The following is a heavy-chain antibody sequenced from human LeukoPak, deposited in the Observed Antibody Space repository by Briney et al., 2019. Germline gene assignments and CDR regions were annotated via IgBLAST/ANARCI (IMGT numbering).Heavy chain of an antibody. D-gene: IGHD6-13*01. CDR3: ARIGSSSWYGGFDP. V-gene: IGHV1-69*05. CDR1: GGTFSSYA. J-gene: IGHJ5*02. CDR2: IIPIFGTA. Sequence: SVKVSCKASGGTFSSYAISWVRQAPGQGLEWMGRIIPIFGTANYAQKFQGRVTITTDESTSTAYMELSSLRSDDTAVYYCARIGSSSWYGGFDPWGQGTLVTVSS.